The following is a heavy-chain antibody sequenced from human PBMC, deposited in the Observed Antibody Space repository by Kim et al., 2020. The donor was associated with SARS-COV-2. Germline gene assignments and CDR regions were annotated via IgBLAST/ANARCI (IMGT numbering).Heavy chain of an antibody. CDR3: ARWVLDGGEYFDY. J-gene: IGHJ4*02. V-gene: IGHV3-66*01. D-gene: IGHD3-16*01. Sequence: YADSVKGRFTITKDNSKNTLYLQMNSLRAEDTAVYYCARWVLDGGEYFDYWGQGTLVTVSS.